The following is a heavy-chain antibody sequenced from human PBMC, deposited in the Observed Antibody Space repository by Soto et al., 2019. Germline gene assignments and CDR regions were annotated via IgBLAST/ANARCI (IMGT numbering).Heavy chain of an antibody. CDR3: ARIGVGSRR. CDR2: LAPISGSP. CDR1: GDTFSHYV. D-gene: IGHD1-26*01. J-gene: IGHJ3*01. V-gene: IGHV1-69*18. Sequence: VQMVQSGAEVKEPGSSVKVSCTNSGDTFSHYVMSWVRQAPGQGLEWMGSLAPISGSPNYAERFEGRLTISADAGTSTMSMELRSLKYDDTAVYYCARIGVGSRRWGQGTMVTVSS.